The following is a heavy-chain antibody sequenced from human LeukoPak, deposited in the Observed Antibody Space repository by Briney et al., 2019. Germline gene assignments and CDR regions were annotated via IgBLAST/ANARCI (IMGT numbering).Heavy chain of an antibody. J-gene: IGHJ4*02. D-gene: IGHD3-10*01. CDR1: GGSFSGYY. CDR2: INHSGST. Sequence: SETLSLTCAVYGGSFSGYYWSWIRQPPGKGLEWIGEINHSGSTNYNPSLTSRVTISVDTSKNQFSLKLSSVTAADTAVYYCARAHYYGSGSYYNRLSMDFDYWGQGTLVTVSS. V-gene: IGHV4-34*01. CDR3: ARAHYYGSGSYYNRLSMDFDY.